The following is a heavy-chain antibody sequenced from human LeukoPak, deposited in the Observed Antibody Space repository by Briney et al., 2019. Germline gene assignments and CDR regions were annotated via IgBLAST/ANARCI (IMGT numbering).Heavy chain of an antibody. CDR3: ARGGNYYDSSGYYEYNWFDP. CDR1: GGSISSSNW. Sequence: TSGTLSLTCAVSGGSISSSNWWSWVRQPPGKGLEWIGEIYHSGSTNYNPSLKSRVTISVDKSKNQFSLKLSSVTAADTAVYYCARGGNYYDSSGYYEYNWFDPWGQGTLVTVSS. J-gene: IGHJ5*02. V-gene: IGHV4-4*02. CDR2: IYHSGST. D-gene: IGHD3-22*01.